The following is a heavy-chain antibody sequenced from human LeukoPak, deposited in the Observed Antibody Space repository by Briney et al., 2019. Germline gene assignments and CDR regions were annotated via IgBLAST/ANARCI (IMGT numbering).Heavy chain of an antibody. D-gene: IGHD3-10*01. CDR3: ARGGYGSGSYKYWYFDL. J-gene: IGHJ2*01. CDR1: GGSISSYY. CDR2: IYYSGST. V-gene: IGHV4-59*01. Sequence: SETLSLTCSVSGGSISSYYWSWIRQPPGKGLEWIGYIYYSGSTNYNPSLKSRVTISVDTSKNQFSLKLNSVTAADTAVYYCARGGYGSGSYKYWYFDLWGRGTLDTVSS.